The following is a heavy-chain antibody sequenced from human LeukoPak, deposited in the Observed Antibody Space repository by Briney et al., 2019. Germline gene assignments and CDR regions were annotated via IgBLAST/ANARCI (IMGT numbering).Heavy chain of an antibody. CDR1: GGTFSSYA. J-gene: IGHJ5*02. Sequence: ASVKVSCKASGGTFSSYAISWVRQAPGQGLEWMGGIIPIFGTANYAQKFQGRVTITADKSTSTAYMELSRLRSDDTAVYYCARGGRQQLFFDPWGQGTLVTVSS. V-gene: IGHV1-69*06. CDR3: ARGGRQQLFFDP. CDR2: IIPIFGTA. D-gene: IGHD6-13*01.